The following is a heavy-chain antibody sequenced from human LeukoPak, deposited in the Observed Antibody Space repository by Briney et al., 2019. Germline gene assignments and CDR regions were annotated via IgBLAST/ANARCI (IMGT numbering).Heavy chain of an antibody. D-gene: IGHD3-22*01. CDR1: GYTFTSYG. Sequence: VASVKVSCKASGYTFTSYGISWVRQAPGQGLEWMGWISAYNGNTNYAQKLQGRVTMTTDTSTSTAYMELRSLRSDDTAVYYCARGSYYYDSSEVRIPDAFDIWGQGTMVTVSS. CDR2: ISAYNGNT. CDR3: ARGSYYYDSSEVRIPDAFDI. J-gene: IGHJ3*02. V-gene: IGHV1-18*01.